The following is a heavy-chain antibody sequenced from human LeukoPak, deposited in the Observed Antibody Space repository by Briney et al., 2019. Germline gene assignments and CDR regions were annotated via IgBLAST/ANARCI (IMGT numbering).Heavy chain of an antibody. CDR3: ARGRFFRQELVPPFQH. Sequence: PGGSLRLSCAASGFTFSNFWLDWVRQAPGKGLEWVAVIWFDGSNKYYADSVKGRFTISRDNPKNTLYLQMNSLRAEDTAVYYCARGRFFRQELVPPFQHWGQGTLVTVSS. V-gene: IGHV3-33*08. CDR1: GFTFSNFW. J-gene: IGHJ1*01. CDR2: IWFDGSNK. D-gene: IGHD6-13*01.